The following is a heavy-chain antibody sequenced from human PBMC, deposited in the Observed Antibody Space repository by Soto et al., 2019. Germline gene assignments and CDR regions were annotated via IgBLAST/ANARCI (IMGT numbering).Heavy chain of an antibody. CDR1: GDSVSSNSAA. V-gene: IGHV6-1*01. CDR3: ARIDCSGGSCHFDY. CDR2: TYYRSKWYN. Sequence: SQTLSLTCAISGDSVSSNSAAWNRIRQSPSRGLEWLGRTYYRSKWYNDYAVSVKSRITINPDTSKNQFSLQLNSVTPEDTAVYYCARIDCSGGSCHFDYWGQGTLVTVSS. D-gene: IGHD2-15*01. J-gene: IGHJ4*02.